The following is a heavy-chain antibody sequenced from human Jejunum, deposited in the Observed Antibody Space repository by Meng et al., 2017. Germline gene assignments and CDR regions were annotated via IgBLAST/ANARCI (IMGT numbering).Heavy chain of an antibody. CDR3: ARAPDYSDNWFDP. V-gene: IGHV1-2*06. Sequence: QVQLVQSGAEVKKPGASVKVSCKASGYTFTGYYMHWVRQAPGQGLEWMGRINPDSGGTNFAQKFQGRVTMTRGTSISTAYMELSRLTSDDTAVYYCARAPDYSDNWFDPWGQGTLVTVSS. CDR1: GYTFTGYY. CDR2: INPDSGGT. D-gene: IGHD2-15*01. J-gene: IGHJ5*02.